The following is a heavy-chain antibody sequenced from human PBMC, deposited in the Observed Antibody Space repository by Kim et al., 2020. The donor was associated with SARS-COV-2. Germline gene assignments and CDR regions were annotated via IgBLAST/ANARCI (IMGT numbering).Heavy chain of an antibody. J-gene: IGHJ5*02. Sequence: SVKDRFTTCRDNAKNTLYLQMNGLRTEDTAVYYCAKVGDYDSRGFNAFFRSWGQGARVTVSS. CDR3: AKVGDYDSRGFNAFFRS. D-gene: IGHD3-22*01. V-gene: IGHV3-74*01.